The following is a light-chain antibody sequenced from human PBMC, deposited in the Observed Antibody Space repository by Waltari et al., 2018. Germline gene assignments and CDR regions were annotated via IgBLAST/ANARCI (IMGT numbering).Light chain of an antibody. J-gene: IGLJ2*01. CDR1: SADVGGYDY. Sequence: HSALTQPPSASGSPGQSVTISCTGTSADVGGYDYVSWYQQHPGKVPKLIIYDVTKRPSGVPPRFSASKSGNSASLTVSGLQAEDEADYYCSSHAGNKLWIFGGGTKVTVL. CDR2: DVT. CDR3: SSHAGNKLWI. V-gene: IGLV2-8*01.